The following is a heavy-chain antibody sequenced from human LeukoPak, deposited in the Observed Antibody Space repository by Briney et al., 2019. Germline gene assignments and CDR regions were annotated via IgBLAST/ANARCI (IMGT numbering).Heavy chain of an antibody. J-gene: IGHJ4*02. V-gene: IGHV3-30*09. CDR2: LSFDGSDE. CDR1: GFTFSTYT. Sequence: GKSLRLSCAASGFTFSTYTMHWLRQSPGKGLTWLAILSFDGSDEYYADSVKGRFAISSDNSKNTLYLQMNSLRVEDTAVYYCARDPTAVANLPQYYLDYWGQGILVTVSS. D-gene: IGHD4-23*01. CDR3: ARDPTAVANLPQYYLDY.